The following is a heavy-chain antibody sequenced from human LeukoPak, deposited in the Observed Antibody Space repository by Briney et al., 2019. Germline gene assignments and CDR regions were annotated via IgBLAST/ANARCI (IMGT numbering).Heavy chain of an antibody. D-gene: IGHD3-3*01. CDR3: ARGYGSPDF. J-gene: IGHJ4*02. CDR1: GFTFKNYW. CDR2: IKQDGSDK. V-gene: IGHV3-7*01. Sequence: PGGSLRLSCAASGFTFKNYWISWVRQAPGKGLEWVASIKQDGSDKYYVDSMKGRFTISRDNAKNSVYLQMNSLRAEDKAVYYCARGYGSPDFWGQGPLVTVSS.